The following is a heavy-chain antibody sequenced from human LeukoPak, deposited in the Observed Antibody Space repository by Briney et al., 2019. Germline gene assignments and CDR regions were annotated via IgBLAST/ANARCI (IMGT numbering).Heavy chain of an antibody. J-gene: IGHJ4*02. V-gene: IGHV4-39*01. CDR1: GGSIGSRYHY. CDR3: ARLAHSSGYLAFDY. CDR2: IVYSGST. D-gene: IGHD6-19*01. Sequence: PSETLSLTCSVSGGSIGSRYHYWGWIRQPPGKGLEWIGSIVYSGSTYYNPPLKSRVIMSVDTSKKQFSLKVTSVTAADTAVYYCARLAHSSGYLAFDYWGQGTLVTVSS.